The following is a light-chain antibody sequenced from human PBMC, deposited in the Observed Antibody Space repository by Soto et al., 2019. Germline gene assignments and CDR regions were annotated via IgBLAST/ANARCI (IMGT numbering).Light chain of an antibody. CDR2: DAS. Sequence: IVLTQSPATLYLSPGKRATISCRASQNISNYLTWYQHKPGQAPRLLIYDASNRATGIPARFSGSGYGTDFTLTISSLEPEDFAVYYCQQRSNWPTFGQGTRLAIK. CDR3: QQRSNWPT. J-gene: IGKJ5*01. V-gene: IGKV3-11*01. CDR1: QNISNY.